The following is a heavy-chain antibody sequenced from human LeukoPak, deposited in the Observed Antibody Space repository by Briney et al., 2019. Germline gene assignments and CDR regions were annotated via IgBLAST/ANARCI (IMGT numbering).Heavy chain of an antibody. D-gene: IGHD5-12*01. CDR2: ISAYNGNT. V-gene: IGHV1-18*04. CDR3: ARISGYSGYRDFGY. J-gene: IGHJ4*02. CDR1: GYTFTSYY. Sequence: ASVKVSCKASGYTFTSYYMHWVRQAPGQGLEWMGLISAYNGNTNYAQKLQGRVTMTTDTSTSTAYMELRRLRSDDTAVYYCARISGYSGYRDFGYWGQGTLVSVSS.